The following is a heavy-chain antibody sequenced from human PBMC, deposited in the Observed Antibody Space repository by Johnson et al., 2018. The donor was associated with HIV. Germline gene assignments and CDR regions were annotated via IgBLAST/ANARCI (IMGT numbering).Heavy chain of an antibody. CDR2: ISYDGTNE. CDR1: GFTFSTYG. J-gene: IGHJ3*02. V-gene: IGHV3-30*19. Sequence: VESGGGVVQPGGSLRLSCAASGFTFSTYGMHWVRQAPGKGLEWVAIISYDGTNEYYADSVQGRFTISRDNSKNTLYLQMNSLRTEDTAGYHCARERGGCLSQVFDIWGQGTLVAVSS. D-gene: IGHD3-16*01. CDR3: ARERGGCLSQVFDI.